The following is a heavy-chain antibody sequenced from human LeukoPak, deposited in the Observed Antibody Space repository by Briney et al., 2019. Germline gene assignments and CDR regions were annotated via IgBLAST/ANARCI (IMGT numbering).Heavy chain of an antibody. CDR1: GFTFNRYW. CDR2: IKQDGSAK. D-gene: IGHD2-15*01. Sequence: GGSLRLSCAASGFTFNRYWMSWVRQAPGKELQWVANIKQDGSAKYYVDSVKGRFTISRDNAKNSLYLQMNSLRAEDTAVYYCARDALYCSGGSCYNFDYWGQGTLVTVSS. J-gene: IGHJ4*02. CDR3: ARDALYCSGGSCYNFDY. V-gene: IGHV3-7*01.